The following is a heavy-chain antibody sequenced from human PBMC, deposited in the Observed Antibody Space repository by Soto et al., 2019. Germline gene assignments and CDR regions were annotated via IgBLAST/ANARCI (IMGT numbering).Heavy chain of an antibody. CDR2: ISYDGSNK. D-gene: IGHD6-13*01. CDR1: GFTFSSYG. J-gene: IGHJ6*02. V-gene: IGHV3-30*18. CDR3: AKDRQQLAPYYYGMDV. Sequence: GGSLRLSCAASGFTFSSYGMHWVRQAPGKGLEWVAVISYDGSNKYYAESVKGRFTISRDNSKNTLYLQMNSLRAEDTAVYYCAKDRQQLAPYYYGMDVWGQGTTVTVS.